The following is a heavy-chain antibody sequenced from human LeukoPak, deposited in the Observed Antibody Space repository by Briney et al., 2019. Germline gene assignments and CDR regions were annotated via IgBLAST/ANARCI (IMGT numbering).Heavy chain of an antibody. D-gene: IGHD1-1*01. CDR1: GGSISSYY. CDR3: ARGLELGSDY. CDR2: IYYSGST. J-gene: IGHJ4*02. V-gene: IGHV4-59*01. Sequence: PSETLSLTCTVSGGSISSYYWSWIRQPPGKGLEWIGYIYYSGSTNYNPSLKSRVTISVDTSKNQFSLKLSSVTAADTAVYYCARGLELGSDYWGQGTLVTVSS.